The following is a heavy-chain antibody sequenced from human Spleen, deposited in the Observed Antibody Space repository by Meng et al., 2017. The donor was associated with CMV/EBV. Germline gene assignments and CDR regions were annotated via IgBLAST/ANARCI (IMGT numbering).Heavy chain of an antibody. Sequence: GESLKISCAGSGFTFIDYGMNWVRQAPGKGLEWVSYISGRSTTSRYADSVEGRFTISRDNAKGSLFLQMNSLRADDTAVYFCARDLGGGGYGMDVWGQGTTVTVSS. CDR2: ISGRSTTS. V-gene: IGHV3-48*04. CDR3: ARDLGGGGYGMDV. J-gene: IGHJ6*02. CDR1: GFTFIDYG. D-gene: IGHD3-16*01.